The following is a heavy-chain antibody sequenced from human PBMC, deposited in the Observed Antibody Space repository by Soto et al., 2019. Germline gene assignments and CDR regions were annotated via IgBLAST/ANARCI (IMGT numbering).Heavy chain of an antibody. CDR3: ARDILSTYYDILTGFRDLYYFDY. Sequence: GGSLRLSCAASGFTFSDYYMSWIRQAPGKGLEWVSYISSSSSYTNYADSVKGRFTISRDNAKNSLYLQMNSLRAEDTAVYYCARDILSTYYDILTGFRDLYYFDYWGQGTLVTVSS. J-gene: IGHJ4*02. CDR2: ISSSSSYT. D-gene: IGHD3-9*01. V-gene: IGHV3-11*06. CDR1: GFTFSDYY.